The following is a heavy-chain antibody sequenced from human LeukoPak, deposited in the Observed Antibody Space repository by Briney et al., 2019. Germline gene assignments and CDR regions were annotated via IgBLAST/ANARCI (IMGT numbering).Heavy chain of an antibody. D-gene: IGHD5-18*01. CDR1: GFTLSSYA. CDR2: ISSNGGST. J-gene: IGHJ4*02. CDR3: VKGGVQLWLPDFDY. Sequence: GGSLRLSCSASGFTLSSYAMHWVRQAPGKGLEYVSAISSNGGSTYYADSVKGRFTISRDNSKNTLYLQMSSLRAEDTAVYYCVKGGVQLWLPDFDYWGQGTLVTVSS. V-gene: IGHV3-64D*09.